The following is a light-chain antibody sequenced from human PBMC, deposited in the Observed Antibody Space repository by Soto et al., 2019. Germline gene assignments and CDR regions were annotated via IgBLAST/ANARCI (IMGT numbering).Light chain of an antibody. CDR3: QSYGTSLSGLYV. CDR2: DSN. J-gene: IGLJ1*01. V-gene: IGLV1-40*01. Sequence: QSVLTQPPSVSGAPGQRVTISCTGSSSNIGAGRDVHWYRQLPGAAPKFLISDSNHRPSGVPDRFSVSKSGASASLAITGLRAEAEGDYFCQSYGTSLSGLYVFGTGTQLTVL. CDR1: SSNIGAGRD.